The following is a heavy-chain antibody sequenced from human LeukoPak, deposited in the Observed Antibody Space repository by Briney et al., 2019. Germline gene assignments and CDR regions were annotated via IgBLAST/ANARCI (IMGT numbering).Heavy chain of an antibody. CDR2: IYYSGST. J-gene: IGHJ3*02. V-gene: IGHV4-39*07. CDR1: GASISTSSYY. Sequence: SETLSLTCTVSGASISTSSYYWGWIRQPPGKGLKWIASIYYSGSTYYNPSLKSRVTISVDTSKNHSSLKLTSVTAADTAIYYCARHEIGDDGFDIRGQGTIVTVSS. CDR3: ARHEIGDDGFDI. D-gene: IGHD3-10*01.